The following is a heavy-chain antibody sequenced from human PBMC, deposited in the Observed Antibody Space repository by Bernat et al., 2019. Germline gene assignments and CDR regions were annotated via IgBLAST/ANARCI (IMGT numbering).Heavy chain of an antibody. D-gene: IGHD2-2*01. V-gene: IGHV3-23*01. Sequence: EVQLLESGGGLVQPGGSLRLSCAASGFTFSSYAMSWVRQAPGKGLEWVSAISGSGGSTYYADSVKGRFTISRDNSKNTLYLQMNSLRAEDTAVYYCARGRGRYQLRWSGWFDPWGQRTLVTVSS. CDR3: ARGRGRYQLRWSGWFDP. CDR2: ISGSGGST. CDR1: GFTFSSYA. J-gene: IGHJ5*02.